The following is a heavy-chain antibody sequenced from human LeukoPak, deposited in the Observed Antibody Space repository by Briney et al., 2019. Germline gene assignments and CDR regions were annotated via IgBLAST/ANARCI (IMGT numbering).Heavy chain of an antibody. D-gene: IGHD2-15*01. CDR1: GYTFTSYG. Sequence: ASVKVSCKASGYTFTSYGISWVRQAPGQGLEWMGWISAYNGNTNYAQKLQGRVTMTTDTSTSTAYMELRSLRSDDTAVYYCAREPRYCSGGSCSDYWGQGTLVTVSS. CDR3: AREPRYCSGGSCSDY. J-gene: IGHJ4*02. CDR2: ISAYNGNT. V-gene: IGHV1-18*01.